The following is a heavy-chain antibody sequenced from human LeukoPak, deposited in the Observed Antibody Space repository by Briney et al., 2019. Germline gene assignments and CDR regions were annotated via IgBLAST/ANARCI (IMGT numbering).Heavy chain of an antibody. D-gene: IGHD6-19*01. CDR2: ISSSGSTI. J-gene: IGHJ5*02. Sequence: GGSLRLSCAASGFSFSNYAMGWVRQAPGKGLEWVSYISSSGSTIYYADSVKGRFTISRDNARNSLYLQMNSLRAEDTAVYYCARDSSGWYHWFDPWGQGTLVTVSS. V-gene: IGHV3-11*04. CDR1: GFSFSNYA. CDR3: ARDSSGWYHWFDP.